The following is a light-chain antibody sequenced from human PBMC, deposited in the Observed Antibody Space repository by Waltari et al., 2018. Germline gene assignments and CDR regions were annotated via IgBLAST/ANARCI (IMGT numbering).Light chain of an antibody. CDR1: RLHIKV. J-gene: IGLJ2*01. CDR2: QDN. V-gene: IGLV3-1*01. Sequence: SYVMTQPPSVAVSPGQTASITCSGNRLHIKVVAWYQQKPGQSPVLCIYQDNKRPAGIPERFSGSSSGNTATLTISGTQAMDEADYYCQTWDNSAVFFGGGTKLTVL. CDR3: QTWDNSAVF.